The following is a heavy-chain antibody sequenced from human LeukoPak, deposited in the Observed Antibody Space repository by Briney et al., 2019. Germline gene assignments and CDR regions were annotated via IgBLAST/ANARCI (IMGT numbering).Heavy chain of an antibody. Sequence: ASVEVSCKASAYTFTDYYIHWVRQAPGQGLEWMGWFSPKSGGTNYAQKFQGRITMTSDTSSATAYMELSGLRFDDTAVYYCARDLGSGGWFLDYWGQGTLVTVSS. CDR1: AYTFTDYY. D-gene: IGHD6-19*01. V-gene: IGHV1-2*02. J-gene: IGHJ4*02. CDR2: FSPKSGGT. CDR3: ARDLGSGGWFLDY.